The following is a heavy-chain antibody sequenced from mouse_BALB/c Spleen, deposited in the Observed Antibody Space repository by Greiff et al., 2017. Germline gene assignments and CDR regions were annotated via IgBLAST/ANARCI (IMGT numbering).Heavy chain of an antibody. V-gene: IGHV1-54*01. Sequence: VKLQQSGAELVRPGTSVKVSCKASGYAFTNYLIEWVKQRPGQGLEWIGVINPGSGGTNYNEKFKGKATLTADKSSSTAYMQLSSLTSDDSAVYFCARRDYGAYWGQGTLVTVSA. D-gene: IGHD1-1*01. J-gene: IGHJ3*01. CDR1: GYAFTNYL. CDR2: INPGSGGT. CDR3: ARRDYGAY.